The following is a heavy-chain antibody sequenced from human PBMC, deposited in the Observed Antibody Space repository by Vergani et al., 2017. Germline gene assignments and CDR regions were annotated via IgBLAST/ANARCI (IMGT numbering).Heavy chain of an antibody. V-gene: IGHV3-30*02. CDR1: GFTFNRYG. Sequence: QVQLVQSGGGVVQPGGSLRLSCVASGFTFNRYGMHWVRQAPGKGLEWVAFIRYDGGKKYFADSVEGRFTISRDKSKNTLYLQMNSLRAEDTAVYYCTKDKSDRRFFIWFGGFDPWGQGTLVTVSS. CDR2: IRYDGGKK. D-gene: IGHD3-10*01. CDR3: TKDKSDRRFFIWFGGFDP. J-gene: IGHJ5*02.